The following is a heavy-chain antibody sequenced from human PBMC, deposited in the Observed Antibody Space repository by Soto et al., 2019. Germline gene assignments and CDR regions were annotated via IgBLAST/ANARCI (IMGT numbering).Heavy chain of an antibody. V-gene: IGHV2-5*01. J-gene: IGHJ1*01. CDR2: IYWNDDK. CDR1: GFSLSTSGVG. D-gene: IGHD3-3*01. Sequence: SGPTLVKPTQTLTLTCTFSGFSLSTSGVGVGWIRQPPGKALEWLALIYWNDDKRYSPYLKSRLTIAKDTSQNQVVLTMTNMDPVDTATYYCAHTSYYDFWSGYPSPSEYFQHWGQGTLVTVSS. CDR3: AHTSYYDFWSGYPSPSEYFQH.